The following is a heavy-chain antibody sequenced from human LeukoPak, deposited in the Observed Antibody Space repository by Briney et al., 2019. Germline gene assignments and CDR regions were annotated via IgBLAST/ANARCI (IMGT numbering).Heavy chain of an antibody. CDR1: GYTFTSYA. J-gene: IGHJ4*02. CDR2: SNAGNGNT. Sequence: ASVKVSCKASGYTFTSYAMHWVRQAPGQRLEWMGWSNAGNGNTKYSQKFQGRVTITADKSTSTAYMELSSLRSEDTAVYYCGVAKGYWGQGTLVTVSS. V-gene: IGHV1-3*01. D-gene: IGHD3-3*01. CDR3: GVAKGY.